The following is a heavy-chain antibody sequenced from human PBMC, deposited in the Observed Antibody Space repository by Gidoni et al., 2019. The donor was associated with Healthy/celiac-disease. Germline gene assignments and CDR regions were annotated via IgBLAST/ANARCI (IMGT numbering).Heavy chain of an antibody. CDR3: ASSDYVWGSYRYTSWPN. J-gene: IGHJ4*02. CDR1: GGSFSGYY. CDR2: INHSGST. Sequence: QVQLQQWGAGLLKPSSTLSLTCAAYGGSFSGYYWSWIRQPPGKGLEWIGEINHSGSTNYNPSLKSRVTISVDTSKNQFSLKLSSVTAADTAVYYCASSDYVWGSYRYTSWPNWGQGTLVTVSS. D-gene: IGHD3-16*02. V-gene: IGHV4-34*01.